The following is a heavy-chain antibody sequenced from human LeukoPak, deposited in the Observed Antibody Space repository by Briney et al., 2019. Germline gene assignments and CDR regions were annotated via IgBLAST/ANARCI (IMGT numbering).Heavy chain of an antibody. CDR2: ISANNGDT. CDR1: GYTFTTYG. CDR3: ASNTGSDSSGYAY. Sequence: ASVTVSCKASGYTFTTYGITWVRQAPGKGLEWTGWISANNGDTNHAQKFQDRLTISIDTSTRTAYMELRSLRSDDTAVYYCASNTGSDSSGYAYWGQGTLVTVSS. V-gene: IGHV1-18*01. D-gene: IGHD3-22*01. J-gene: IGHJ4*02.